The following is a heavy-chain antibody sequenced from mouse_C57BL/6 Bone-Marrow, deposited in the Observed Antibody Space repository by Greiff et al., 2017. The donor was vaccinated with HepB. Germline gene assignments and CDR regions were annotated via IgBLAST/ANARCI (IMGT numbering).Heavy chain of an antibody. CDR3: ARGVYGNFLFDY. V-gene: IGHV1-53*01. D-gene: IGHD2-1*01. CDR1: GYTFTSYW. Sequence: QVQLQQSGTELVKPGASVKLSCKASGYTFTSYWMHWVKQRPGQGLEWIGNINPSNGGTNYNEKFKSKATLTVDKSSSTAYMQLSSLTSEDSAVYYCARGVYGNFLFDYWGQGTTLTVSS. J-gene: IGHJ2*01. CDR2: INPSNGGT.